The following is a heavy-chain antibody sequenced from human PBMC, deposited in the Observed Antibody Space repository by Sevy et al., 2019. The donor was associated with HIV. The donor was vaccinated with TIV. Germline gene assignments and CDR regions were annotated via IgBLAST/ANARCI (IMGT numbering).Heavy chain of an antibody. CDR2: INHSGST. CDR1: GGSFSGYY. V-gene: IGHV4-34*01. Sequence: SETLSLTCAVYGGSFSGYYWSWIRQPPGKGLEWIGEINHSGSTNYNPSLKSRVTISVDTSKNQFSLKLSSVTAADTAVYYCARGAGYSGYANYFDYWGQGTLVTVSS. D-gene: IGHD5-12*01. CDR3: ARGAGYSGYANYFDY. J-gene: IGHJ4*02.